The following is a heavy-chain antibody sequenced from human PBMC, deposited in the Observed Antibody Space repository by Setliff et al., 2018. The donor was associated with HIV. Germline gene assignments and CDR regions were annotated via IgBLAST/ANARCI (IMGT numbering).Heavy chain of an antibody. CDR1: GDSISRYY. V-gene: IGHV4-59*03. D-gene: IGHD3-9*01. Sequence: SETLSLTCSVSGDSISRYYWSWIRQSPARGLEWIGYVYHSGTTTFNPSLKSRVTMSLDPSMSQLSLNLRSVTAADTGVYYCARVALLNDHILTAPEYVDIWGQGTQVTVSS. CDR3: ARVALLNDHILTAPEYVDI. CDR2: VYHSGTT. J-gene: IGHJ4*02.